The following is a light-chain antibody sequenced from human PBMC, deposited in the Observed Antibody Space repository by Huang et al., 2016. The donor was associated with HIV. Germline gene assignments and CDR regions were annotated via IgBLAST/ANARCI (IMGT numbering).Light chain of an antibody. V-gene: IGKV3-11*01. J-gene: IGKJ2*01. CDR2: DAS. Sequence: EIVLTQSPGTLSLSPGERANLSCRASQSVGIFLAWYQQKPGQAPRLLISDASNRATGIPARFGGSGSGTDFTLTISGLEPEDFAVYYCQQRSKWPLYTFGQGTKLEIK. CDR3: QQRSKWPLYT. CDR1: QSVGIF.